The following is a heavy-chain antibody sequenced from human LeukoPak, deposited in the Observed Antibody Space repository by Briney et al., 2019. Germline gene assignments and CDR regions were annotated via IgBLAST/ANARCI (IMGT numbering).Heavy chain of an antibody. CDR3: ARLPRYGGYDHFDY. Sequence: KPSETLSLTCTVSGDSIDSFHWSWVRQPPRQGPEWVGYIYYRGTTSYNPFLKSRVTISVDTSKNQFSLKLNSVTAADTAVYYCARLPRYGGYDHFDYWGQGILVIVSS. V-gene: IGHV4-59*12. CDR2: IYYRGTT. CDR1: GDSIDSFH. J-gene: IGHJ4*02. D-gene: IGHD5-12*01.